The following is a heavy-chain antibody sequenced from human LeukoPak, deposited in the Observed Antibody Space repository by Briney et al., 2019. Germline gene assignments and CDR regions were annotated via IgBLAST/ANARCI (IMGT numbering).Heavy chain of an antibody. V-gene: IGHV4-34*01. Sequence: SETLSLTCAVYGGSFSGYYWSWIRQPPGKGLEWIGEINHSGSTNYNPSLKRRVTISVDTSKNQFSLKLSSVTAADTAVYYCARLGSRPWYCSGGSCYNRNYMDVWGKGTTVTISS. CDR2: INHSGST. CDR3: ARLGSRPWYCSGGSCYNRNYMDV. D-gene: IGHD2-15*01. J-gene: IGHJ6*03. CDR1: GGSFSGYY.